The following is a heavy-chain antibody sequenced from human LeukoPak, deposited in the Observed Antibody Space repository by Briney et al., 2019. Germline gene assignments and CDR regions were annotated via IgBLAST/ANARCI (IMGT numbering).Heavy chain of an antibody. CDR2: IYTSGST. J-gene: IGHJ3*02. Sequence: PSETLSLTCTVSGGSISSYYWSWIRQPAGKGLEWIGRIYTSGSTNYNPSLKSRVTMSVDTSKNQFSLKLSSVTAADTAVYHCARGGRGMATIFSAFDIWGQGTMVTVSS. CDR3: ARGGRGMATIFSAFDI. V-gene: IGHV4-4*07. D-gene: IGHD5-12*01. CDR1: GGSISSYY.